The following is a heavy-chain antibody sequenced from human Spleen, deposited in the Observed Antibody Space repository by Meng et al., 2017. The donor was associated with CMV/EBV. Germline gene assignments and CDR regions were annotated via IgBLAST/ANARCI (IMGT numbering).Heavy chain of an antibody. D-gene: IGHD2-2*01. CDR3: ARENWGNCSSTSCYLDY. Sequence: ASVKVSCKASGYTLTDYYIHWLRQAPGQGLEWMGWINPNSGGTNYAQKFQGRVTMTRDTSISTAYMELSRLRSDDTAVYYCARENWGNCSSTSCYLDYWGQGTLVTVSS. J-gene: IGHJ4*02. V-gene: IGHV1-2*02. CDR2: INPNSGGT. CDR1: GYTLTDYY.